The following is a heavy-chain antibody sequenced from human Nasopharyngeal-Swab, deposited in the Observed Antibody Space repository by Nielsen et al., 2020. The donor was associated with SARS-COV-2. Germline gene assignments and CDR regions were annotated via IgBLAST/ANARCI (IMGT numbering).Heavy chain of an antibody. CDR3: ARDRGYCSSTSCYDNWFDP. J-gene: IGHJ5*02. D-gene: IGHD2-2*01. CDR2: ISIYNGHT. V-gene: IGHV1-18*01. Sequence: ASVKVSCKASGYTFTSYGITWVRQAPGQGLEWMGWISIYNGHTNYAQKLQGRVTMTTDTSTSTAYMELRSLRSDDTAVYYCARDRGYCSSTSCYDNWFDPWGQGTLVTVSS. CDR1: GYTFTSYG.